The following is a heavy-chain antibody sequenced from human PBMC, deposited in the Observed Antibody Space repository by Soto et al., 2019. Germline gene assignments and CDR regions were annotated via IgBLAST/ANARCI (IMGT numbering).Heavy chain of an antibody. D-gene: IGHD3-9*01. CDR1: GYTFTSYG. CDR3: ATYDDILTGNSDYGMDV. J-gene: IGHJ6*02. CDR2: ISAYNGNT. Sequence: GASVKVSCKASGYTFTSYGISWVRQAPGQGLEWMGWISAYNGNTNYAQKLQGRVTMTTGTSTSTAYMELRSLRSDDTAVYYCATYDDILTGNSDYGMDVWGQRTTVTVSS. V-gene: IGHV1-18*01.